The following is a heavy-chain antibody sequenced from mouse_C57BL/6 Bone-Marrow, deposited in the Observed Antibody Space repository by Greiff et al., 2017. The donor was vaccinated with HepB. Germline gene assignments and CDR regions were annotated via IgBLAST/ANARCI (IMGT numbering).Heavy chain of an antibody. CDR3: TRGLLRYLDYFDY. CDR2: IRNKANNHAT. V-gene: IGHV6-6*01. D-gene: IGHD1-1*01. Sequence: EVKVEESGGGLVQPGGSMKLSCAASGFTFSDAWMDWVRQSPEKGLEWVAEIRNKANNHATYYAESVKGRFTISRDDSKSSVYLQMNSLRAEDTGIYYCTRGLLRYLDYFDYWGQGTTLTVSS. J-gene: IGHJ2*01. CDR1: GFTFSDAW.